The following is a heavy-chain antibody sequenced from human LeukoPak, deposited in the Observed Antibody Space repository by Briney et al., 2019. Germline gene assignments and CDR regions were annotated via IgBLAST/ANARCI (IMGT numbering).Heavy chain of an antibody. J-gene: IGHJ6*02. D-gene: IGHD2-15*01. CDR1: GYTFTSYG. CDR2: ISAYNGNT. V-gene: IGHV1-18*01. Sequence: ASVKVSCTASGYTFTSYGISWVRQAPGQGLEWMGWISAYNGNTNYAQKLQGRVTMTTDTSTSTAYMELRSLRSDDTAVYYCARGRGGGRVYYYYGMDVWGQGTTVTVSS. CDR3: ARGRGGGRVYYYYGMDV.